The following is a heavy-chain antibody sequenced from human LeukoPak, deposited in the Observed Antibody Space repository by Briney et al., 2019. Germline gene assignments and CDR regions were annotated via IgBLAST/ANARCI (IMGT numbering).Heavy chain of an antibody. CDR3: ARTLMVVVAGVFDY. CDR1: GFTFTSYG. J-gene: IGHJ4*02. V-gene: IGHV3-7*01. CDR2: IKQDGSEK. D-gene: IGHD2-2*01. Sequence: GGSLRLSCAASGFTFTSYGMSWVRQGPGKGLEWVANIKQDGSEKYYVDSVKGRFTISRDNAKNSLYLQMNSLRAEDTAVYYCARTLMVVVAGVFDYWAREPWSPSPQ.